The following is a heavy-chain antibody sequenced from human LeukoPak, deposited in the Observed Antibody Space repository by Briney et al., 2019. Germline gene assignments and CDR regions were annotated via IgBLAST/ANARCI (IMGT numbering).Heavy chain of an antibody. D-gene: IGHD3-3*01. CDR3: AREGYYDFWSGYYKHYSYFDY. Sequence: ASVKVSCKAYGYTFTGYYMHWVRQAPGQGLEWMGWINPNSGGTNYAQKFQGRVTMTRDTSISTAYMELSRLRSDDTAVYYCAREGYYDFWSGYYKHYSYFDYWGQGTLVTVSS. CDR2: INPNSGGT. V-gene: IGHV1-2*02. CDR1: GYTFTGYY. J-gene: IGHJ4*02.